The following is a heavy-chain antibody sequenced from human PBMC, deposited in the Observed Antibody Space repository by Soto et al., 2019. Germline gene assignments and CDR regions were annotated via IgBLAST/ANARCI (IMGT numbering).Heavy chain of an antibody. CDR2: ISGYNGDT. V-gene: IGHV1-18*01. J-gene: IGHJ4*02. D-gene: IGHD3-16*01. CDR1: GYTFTSYG. Sequence: ASVKVSCKASGYTFTSYGISWVRQAPGQGLAWMGWISGYNGDTNYAQKFQGRVTLTTDTSTSTAYLEVMTLRSDDTAVYYCAREGSCHDFDYWGPGTLVTVSS. CDR3: AREGSCHDFDY.